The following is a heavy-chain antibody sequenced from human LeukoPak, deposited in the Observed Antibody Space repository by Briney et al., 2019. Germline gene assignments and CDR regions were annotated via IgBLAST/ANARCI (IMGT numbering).Heavy chain of an antibody. D-gene: IGHD3-3*01. CDR1: RFTFRSYG. CDR2: ISYDGSKK. CDR3: AKDGAMITIFRVVISPYYYYYGMDV. Sequence: PGGSLRLSCAASRFTFRSYGMHWVRQAPGKGLDWVAVISYDGSKKYYADSVKGRFTISRDNSKNTLYLQMNSLRAEDTAVYYCAKDGAMITIFRVVISPYYYYYGMDVWGQGTTVTVSS. V-gene: IGHV3-30*18. J-gene: IGHJ6*02.